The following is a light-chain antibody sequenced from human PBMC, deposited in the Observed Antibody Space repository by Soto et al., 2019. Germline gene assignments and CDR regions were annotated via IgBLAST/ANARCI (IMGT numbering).Light chain of an antibody. J-gene: IGKJ1*01. Sequence: DIQMTQSPSTLSASVGDRVTITCRASSGTLAWYQQKPGKAPKLLIYDASSLEGGVPSRFSGSGSGTEFTLTISSLQPDDFATYYCQQYDTYSRTFGQGTKVDIK. CDR2: DAS. CDR3: QQYDTYSRT. CDR1: SGT. V-gene: IGKV1-5*01.